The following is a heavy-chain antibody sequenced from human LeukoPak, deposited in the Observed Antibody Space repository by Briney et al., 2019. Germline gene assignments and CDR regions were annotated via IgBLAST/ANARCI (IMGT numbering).Heavy chain of an antibody. D-gene: IGHD6-19*01. Sequence: GGSLRLPCAASGFNFNKYEMNWVRQAPGKGLEWISYINGRGATIENADSVRGRFTISRDNAKNSLFLQMNSLRAEDTAVYYCARDGDNGWDFDCWGQGTLVTVSS. V-gene: IGHV3-48*03. CDR3: ARDGDNGWDFDC. CDR1: GFNFNKYE. J-gene: IGHJ4*02. CDR2: INGRGATI.